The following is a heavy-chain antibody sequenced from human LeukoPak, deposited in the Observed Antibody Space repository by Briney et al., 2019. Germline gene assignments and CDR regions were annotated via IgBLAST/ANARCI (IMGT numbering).Heavy chain of an antibody. Sequence: ASVKVSCKASGYTFTSYYMHWVRQAPGQGLEWRGIINPSGGSTSYAQKFQGRVTMTRDTSTSTVYMELSSLRSEDTAVYYCARDAHMVRDRRAFDIWGQGTMVTVSS. CDR1: GYTFTSYY. D-gene: IGHD3-10*01. CDR2: INPSGGST. J-gene: IGHJ3*02. V-gene: IGHV1-46*03. CDR3: ARDAHMVRDRRAFDI.